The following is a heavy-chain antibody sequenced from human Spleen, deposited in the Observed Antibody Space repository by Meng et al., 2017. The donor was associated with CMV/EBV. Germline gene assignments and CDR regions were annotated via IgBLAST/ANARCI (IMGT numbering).Heavy chain of an antibody. J-gene: IGHJ4*02. CDR2: IIPVLGIS. Sequence: SVKVSCKASGYTFTGYYMHWVRQAPGQGLEWMGRIIPVLGISNYAQKFQGRVMITADKSTTTAYMELSSLTSQDTAVYYCAREPTSHDYSDYRNSNFSSVWGQGTLVTVSS. V-gene: IGHV1-69*04. CDR3: AREPTSHDYSDYRNSNFSSV. D-gene: IGHD4-11*01. CDR1: GYTFTGYY.